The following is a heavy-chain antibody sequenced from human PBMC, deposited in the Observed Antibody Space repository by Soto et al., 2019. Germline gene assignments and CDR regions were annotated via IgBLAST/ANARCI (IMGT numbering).Heavy chain of an antibody. CDR1: GFTFSSFS. D-gene: IGHD3-22*01. CDR3: TSRYYYDSSFYYPFEH. CDR2: ISSSSSYI. V-gene: IGHV3-21*01. Sequence: PGGSLRLSCGASGFTFSSFSMNWVRQAPGKGLEWVSSISSSSSYIFYADSVKGRFTISRDNAKNSLYLQMNSLRAEDTAVYYCTSRYYYDSSFYYPFEHWGQGTLGTVS. J-gene: IGHJ4*02.